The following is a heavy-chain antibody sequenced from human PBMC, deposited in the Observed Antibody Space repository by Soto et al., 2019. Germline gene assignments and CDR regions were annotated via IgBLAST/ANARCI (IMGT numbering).Heavy chain of an antibody. D-gene: IGHD1-26*01. CDR2: IFYTGTT. Sequence: QVQLQESGPGLVKPSETLSLTCTVSGGSISSSSYYWAWIRQPPGKGLEWIGTIFYTGTTYYNPYLKSRVTISVDTYKNQFSLKLSSVTAADTAVYYCARRSWELRVWFDLWGQGTLVTASS. CDR3: ARRSWELRVWFDL. CDR1: GGSISSSSYY. V-gene: IGHV4-39*01. J-gene: IGHJ5*02.